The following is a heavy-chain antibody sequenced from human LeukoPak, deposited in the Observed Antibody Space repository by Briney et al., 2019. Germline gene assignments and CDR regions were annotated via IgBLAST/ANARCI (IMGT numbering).Heavy chain of an antibody. D-gene: IGHD5-24*01. Sequence: ASVKVSCKASGYTFTSYGISWVRQAPGQGLEWMGWISAYNGNTNYAQKLQGRVTMTTDTSTSTAYMELRSLRSEDTAVYYCARVRETATITSLSSYYYSMDVWGQGTTVTVS. CDR1: GYTFTSYG. J-gene: IGHJ6*02. V-gene: IGHV1-18*01. CDR2: ISAYNGNT. CDR3: ARVRETATITSLSSYYYSMDV.